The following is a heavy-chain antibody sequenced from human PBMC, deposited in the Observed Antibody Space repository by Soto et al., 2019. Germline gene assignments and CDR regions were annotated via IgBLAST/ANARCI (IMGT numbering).Heavy chain of an antibody. D-gene: IGHD2-8*01. CDR1: GGTFSSYA. CDR2: IIPIFGTA. Sequence: SLKVSCKASGGTFSSYAISWVRQAHGQGLEWMGGIIPIFGTANYAQKFQGRVTITADESTSTAYMELSSLRSEDTAVYYCARERWSPSYFDYWGQGTLVTVSS. J-gene: IGHJ4*02. V-gene: IGHV1-69*13. CDR3: ARERWSPSYFDY.